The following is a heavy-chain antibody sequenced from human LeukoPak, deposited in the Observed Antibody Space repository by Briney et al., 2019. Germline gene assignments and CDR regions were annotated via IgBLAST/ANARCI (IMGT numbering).Heavy chain of an antibody. V-gene: IGHV4-59*01. D-gene: IGHD4-17*01. CDR2: IYYSGST. CDR1: GGSISSYY. Sequence: KPSETLSLTCTVSGGSISSYYWSWIRQPPGKGLEWIGYIYYSGSTNYNPSLKSRVTISVDTSKNQFSLKLSSVTAADTAVYYCARDSVTVFDYWGQGTLVTVSS. CDR3: ARDSVTVFDY. J-gene: IGHJ4*02.